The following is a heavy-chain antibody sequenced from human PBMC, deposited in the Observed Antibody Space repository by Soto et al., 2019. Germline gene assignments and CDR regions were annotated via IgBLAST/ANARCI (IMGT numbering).Heavy chain of an antibody. CDR2: ISEGADKI. Sequence: GGSLRLSCAASGFTFNNYPMSWVRQAPGKGLEWVARISEGADKIDFADSVKGRFTISRDNSKNTVSLQLNSLRDEDTAVYHCVREGKMASSLGDYWGQGT. J-gene: IGHJ4*02. V-gene: IGHV3-23*01. D-gene: IGHD1-26*01. CDR3: VREGKMASSLGDY. CDR1: GFTFNNYP.